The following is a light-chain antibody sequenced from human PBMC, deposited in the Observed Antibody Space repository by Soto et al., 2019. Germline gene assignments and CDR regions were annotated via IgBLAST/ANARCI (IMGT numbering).Light chain of an antibody. CDR2: AAS. V-gene: IGKV1-39*01. J-gene: IGKJ2*01. CDR1: QSISSY. CDR3: QPSYRTPYT. Sequence: DIQMTQSPSSLSASMGDRVTITCRASQSISSYLSWYQQKPGKAPKVLIYAASSLHSGVPSRFSGSGSGTDFTLTISSLQPEDSATYYCQPSYRTPYTFGQGTKLEI.